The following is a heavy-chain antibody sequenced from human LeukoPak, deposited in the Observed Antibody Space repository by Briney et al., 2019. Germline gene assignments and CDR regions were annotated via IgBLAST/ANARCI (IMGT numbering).Heavy chain of an antibody. D-gene: IGHD3-10*01. CDR3: ARVNMVRGVSPFDY. CDR2: IYYSGST. Sequence: SETLSLTCTVSGGSISSYCWSWIRQPPGKGLEWIGYIYYSGSTNYNPSLKSRVTISVDTSKNQFSLKLSSVTAADTAVYYCARVNMVRGVSPFDYWGQGTLVTVSS. CDR1: GGSISSYC. J-gene: IGHJ4*02. V-gene: IGHV4-59*01.